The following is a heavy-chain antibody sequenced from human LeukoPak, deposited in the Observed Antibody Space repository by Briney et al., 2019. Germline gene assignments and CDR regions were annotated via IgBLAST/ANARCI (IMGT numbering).Heavy chain of an antibody. CDR3: ARGRVGSGWYFGNWFDP. CDR1: GGSFSGYY. D-gene: IGHD6-19*01. J-gene: IGHJ5*02. V-gene: IGHV4-34*01. CDR2: INHSGST. Sequence: SETLSLTCAVYGGSFSGYYWSWIRQPPGKGLEWIGEINHSGSTNYNPSLKSRVTISVDTSKNQFSLKLSSVTAADTAVYYCARGRVGSGWYFGNWFDPWGQGTLVTVSS.